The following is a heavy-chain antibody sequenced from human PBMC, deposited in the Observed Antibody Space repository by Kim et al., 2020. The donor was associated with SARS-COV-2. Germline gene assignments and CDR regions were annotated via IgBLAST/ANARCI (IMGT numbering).Heavy chain of an antibody. CDR3: ARVKYYDYVWGSYRFDY. Sequence: ASVKVSCKASGYTFTSYGISWVRQAPGQGLEWMGWISAYNGNTNYAQKLQGRVTMTTDTSTSTAYMELRSLRSDDTAVYYCARVKYYDYVWGSYRFDYWGQGTLVTVSS. CDR1: GYTFTSYG. CDR2: ISAYNGNT. D-gene: IGHD3-16*02. V-gene: IGHV1-18*01. J-gene: IGHJ4*02.